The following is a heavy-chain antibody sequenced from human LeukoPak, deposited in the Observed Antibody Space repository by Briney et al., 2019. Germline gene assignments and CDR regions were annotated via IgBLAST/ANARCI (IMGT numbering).Heavy chain of an antibody. Sequence: ASVKVSCKASGGTFSSYAISWVRQAPGQGLEWMGWINPNSGGTNYAQKFQGRVTMTRDTSISTAYMELSRLRSDDTAVYYCARVYYDFWSGSNYFDYWGQGTLVTVSS. D-gene: IGHD3-3*01. J-gene: IGHJ4*02. CDR2: INPNSGGT. CDR1: GGTFSSYA. CDR3: ARVYYDFWSGSNYFDY. V-gene: IGHV1-2*02.